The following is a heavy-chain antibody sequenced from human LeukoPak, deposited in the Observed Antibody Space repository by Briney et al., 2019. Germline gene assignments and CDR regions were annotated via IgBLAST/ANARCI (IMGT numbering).Heavy chain of an antibody. V-gene: IGHV4-39*07. D-gene: IGHD2-2*01. CDR1: GGSVSSSSYY. CDR2: INHSGST. J-gene: IGHJ4*02. CDR3: ARGQERSKKYPLLETYYFDY. Sequence: SETLSLTCTVSGGSVSSSSYYWGWIRQPPGKGLEWIGEINHSGSTNYNPSLKSRVTISVATSKNQFSLKLSSVTAAATAVYYCARGQERSKKYPLLETYYFDYWGQGTLVTVSS.